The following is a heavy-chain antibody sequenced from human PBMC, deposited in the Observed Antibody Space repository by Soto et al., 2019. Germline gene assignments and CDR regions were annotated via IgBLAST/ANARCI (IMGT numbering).Heavy chain of an antibody. Sequence: PXGSLTLSCVASGFIFDDYNLNWIRQIPGKGLEWVSYISSSGSDANSADSLKGRFSISRDNAKNAVYLQMNRLSAEDTAIYYCVRLRGFFEWFDWGQGTLVTVSS. CDR1: GFIFDDYN. CDR3: VRLRGFFEWFD. D-gene: IGHD3-3*01. CDR2: ISSSGSDA. V-gene: IGHV3-11*06. J-gene: IGHJ1*01.